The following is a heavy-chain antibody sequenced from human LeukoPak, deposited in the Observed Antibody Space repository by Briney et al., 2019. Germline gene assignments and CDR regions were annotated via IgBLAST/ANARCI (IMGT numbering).Heavy chain of an antibody. J-gene: IGHJ5*02. Sequence: SETLSLTCTVSGGSISSSGSYWSWIRQPPGMGLEWIGSIYYSGNTYNPSLKSRVTISVDSSKNQFSLNLTSVNAADTAVYYCARVMAARREDLNWFDPWGQGTLVTVSS. D-gene: IGHD6-6*01. CDR3: ARVMAARREDLNWFDP. V-gene: IGHV4-39*07. CDR2: IYYSGNT. CDR1: GGSISSSGSY.